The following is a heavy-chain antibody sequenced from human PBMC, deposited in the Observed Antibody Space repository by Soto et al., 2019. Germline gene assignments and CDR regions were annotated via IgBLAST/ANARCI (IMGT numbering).Heavy chain of an antibody. D-gene: IGHD1-1*01. V-gene: IGHV3-53*01. CDR3: ARDWKNTDAFDI. CDR1: GFTVSSNY. J-gene: IGHJ3*02. Sequence: SCAASGFTVSSNYMSWVRQAPGKGLEWVSVIYSGGSTYYADSVKGRFTISRDNSKNTLYLQMNSLRAEDTAVYYCARDWKNTDAFDIWGQGTMVTVSS. CDR2: IYSGGST.